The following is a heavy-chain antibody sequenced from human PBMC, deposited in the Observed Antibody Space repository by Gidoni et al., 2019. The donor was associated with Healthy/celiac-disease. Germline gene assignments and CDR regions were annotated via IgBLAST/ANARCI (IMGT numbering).Heavy chain of an antibody. Sequence: EVQLVESGGGLVQPGRSLRLSCAASGFTFDDYAMHWVRQAPGKGLEWVSGISWNSGSIGDADSVKGRFTISRDNAKNSLYLQMNSLRAEDTALYYCAKDTGYSSSWFFDYWGQGTLVTVSS. J-gene: IGHJ4*02. CDR1: GFTFDDYA. D-gene: IGHD6-13*01. V-gene: IGHV3-9*01. CDR2: ISWNSGSI. CDR3: AKDTGYSSSWFFDY.